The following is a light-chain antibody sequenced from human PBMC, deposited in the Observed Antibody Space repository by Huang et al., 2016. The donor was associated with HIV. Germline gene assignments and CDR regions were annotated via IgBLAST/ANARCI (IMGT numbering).Light chain of an antibody. Sequence: DIVMTQSPDFLAVSLGERATINCKSSQSVLYTSELLISWASTRESGVPDRFSGTGSGTLFTLTIDSLQASDVAIYYCQQYYSSVVGTFGQGTKV. CDR1: QSVLYTSEL. J-gene: IGKJ1*01. V-gene: IGKV4-1*01. CDR3: QQYYSSVVGT. CDR2: WAS.